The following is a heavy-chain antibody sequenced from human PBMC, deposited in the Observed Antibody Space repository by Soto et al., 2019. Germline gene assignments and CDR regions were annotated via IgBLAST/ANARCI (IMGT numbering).Heavy chain of an antibody. CDR3: TRDYSSSWIFDY. V-gene: IGHV3-49*04. Sequence: GGSLRLSCTASGFTFGDYAMSWVRQAPGKGLEWVGFIRSKAYGGTTEYAASVKGRFTISRDDSKSIAYLQMNSLKTEDTAVYYCTRDYSSSWIFDYWVQGTLVTVSS. D-gene: IGHD6-13*01. J-gene: IGHJ4*02. CDR1: GFTFGDYA. CDR2: IRSKAYGGTT.